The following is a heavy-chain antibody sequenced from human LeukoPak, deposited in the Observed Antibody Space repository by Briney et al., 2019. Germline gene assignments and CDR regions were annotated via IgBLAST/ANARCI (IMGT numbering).Heavy chain of an antibody. CDR2: ISGYNGVT. Sequence: ASVKVSCKASGYTFFSYGISWVRQAPGQGLEWMGWISGYNGVTNYAQKLQGRVTMTTDTSTTTVYMELRSLRSDDTAVYYCARDGNVLRFLEWLSNSGYFDYWGQGTLVTVSS. CDR1: GYTFFSYG. CDR3: ARDGNVLRFLEWLSNSGYFDY. V-gene: IGHV1-18*01. D-gene: IGHD3-3*01. J-gene: IGHJ4*02.